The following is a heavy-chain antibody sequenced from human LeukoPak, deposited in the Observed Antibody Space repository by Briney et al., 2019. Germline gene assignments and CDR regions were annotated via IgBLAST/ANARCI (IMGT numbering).Heavy chain of an antibody. CDR3: VLDSSGYHDAFDI. D-gene: IGHD3-22*01. J-gene: IGHJ3*02. V-gene: IGHV4-39*01. CDR2: IYYSGST. Sequence: SETLSLTCTVSGGSISSSSYYWGWIRQPPGKGLEWIGSIYYSGSTYYNPSLKSRVTISVDTSKNQFSLKLSSVTAADTAVYYCVLDSSGYHDAFDIWGQGTMVTVSS. CDR1: GGSISSSSYY.